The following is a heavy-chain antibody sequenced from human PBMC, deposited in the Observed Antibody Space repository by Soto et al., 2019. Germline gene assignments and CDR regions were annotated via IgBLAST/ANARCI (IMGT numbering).Heavy chain of an antibody. D-gene: IGHD2-2*01. CDR2: MNPNSGNT. CDR1: GYSFISYD. V-gene: IGHV1-8*01. Sequence: QVQLVQSGAEVKKPGASVKVSCKASGYSFISYDINWVRQATGQGLEWMGWMNPNSGNTGYAQKFQGRVTMTRNTSISTAYIELSSLRSEHTAVYYCAREAAALGNDYWGQGTLVTVSS. CDR3: AREAAALGNDY. J-gene: IGHJ4*02.